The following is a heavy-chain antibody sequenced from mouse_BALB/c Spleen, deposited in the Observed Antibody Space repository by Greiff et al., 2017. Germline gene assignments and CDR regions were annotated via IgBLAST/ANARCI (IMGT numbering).Heavy chain of an antibody. V-gene: IGHV5-6-4*01. J-gene: IGHJ2*01. CDR1: GFTFSSYT. CDR3: TRERY. Sequence: DVLLVESGGGLVKPGGSLKLSCEASGFTFSSYTMSWVRQTPEKRLEWVATISSGGSYTYYPDSVKGRFTISRDNAKNTLYLQMSSLKSEDTAMYYCTRERYWGQGTTLTVSS. CDR2: ISSGGSYT.